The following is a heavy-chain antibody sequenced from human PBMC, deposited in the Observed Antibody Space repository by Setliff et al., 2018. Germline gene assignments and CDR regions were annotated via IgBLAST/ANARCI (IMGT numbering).Heavy chain of an antibody. CDR2: IHGTEGT. J-gene: IGHJ4*02. CDR1: DGSLYSGNYY. V-gene: IGHV4-61*09. D-gene: IGHD3-10*01. Sequence: SETLSLTCTVYDGSLYSGNYYWTWIRQPAGKALEWIWHIHGTEGTHYNPSLESRVTISRDKSPNQFSLMLSSVTASDTALYYFARGYYNGRGYYYLPCSFDSWGRGIVVTVSS. CDR3: ARGYYNGRGYYYLPCSFDS.